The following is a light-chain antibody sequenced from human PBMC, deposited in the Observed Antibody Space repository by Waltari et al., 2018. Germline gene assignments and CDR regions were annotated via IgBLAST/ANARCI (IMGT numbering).Light chain of an antibody. Sequence: QSALTQPAPVSGSPGQSITISCPGTSSDVWSYNLFSWYQHHPGKAPKLMIYEVSKRPSGVSNRFSGSKSGNTASLTISGLQAEDEADYYCCSYAGSSTFVFGTGTKVTVL. J-gene: IGLJ1*01. CDR1: SSDVWSYNL. CDR3: CSYAGSSTFV. CDR2: EVS. V-gene: IGLV2-23*02.